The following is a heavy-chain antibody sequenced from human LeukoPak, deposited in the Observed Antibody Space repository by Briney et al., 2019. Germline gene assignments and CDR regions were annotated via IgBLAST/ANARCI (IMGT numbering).Heavy chain of an antibody. CDR3: TRGLPNFSFFDY. D-gene: IGHD4/OR15-4a*01. Sequence: GGSLRLSCAASGFTFSNYWMHWVRHAPGKGLVWVSRTNSDASTTLYADSVQGRFSVSRDNAKDTLYLQMSSLRAEDTAVYYCTRGLPNFSFFDYWGQGSLVTVSS. V-gene: IGHV3-74*01. CDR1: GFTFSNYW. J-gene: IGHJ4*02. CDR2: TNSDASTT.